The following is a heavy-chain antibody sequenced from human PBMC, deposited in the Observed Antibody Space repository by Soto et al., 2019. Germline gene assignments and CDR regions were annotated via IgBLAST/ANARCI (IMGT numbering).Heavy chain of an antibody. V-gene: IGHV4-31*03. CDR3: ARERRGYDILNGYRYYYGMDV. CDR2: IYYSGST. J-gene: IGHJ6*02. Sequence: LSLTCTVSGGSISSGGYYWSWIRQHPGKGLEWIGYIYYSGSTYYNPSLKSRVTISVDTSKNQFSLKLSSVTAADTAVYYCARERRGYDILNGYRYYYGMDVWGQGTTVTVSS. CDR1: GGSISSGGYY. D-gene: IGHD3-9*01.